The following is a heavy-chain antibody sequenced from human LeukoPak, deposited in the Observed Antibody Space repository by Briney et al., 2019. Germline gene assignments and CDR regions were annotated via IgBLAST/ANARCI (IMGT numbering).Heavy chain of an antibody. D-gene: IGHD2-15*01. CDR1: GGSISSSSYY. V-gene: IGHV4-39*07. CDR2: MYSSGST. J-gene: IGHJ4*02. CDR3: ARVSVVVVAATRFGTHTIDY. Sequence: SETLSLTCTVSGGSISSSSYYWGWIRQPPGKGLEWIGSMYSSGSTYYNPSLKSRVTISVDTSKNQFSLKLSSVTAADTAVYYCARVSVVVVAATRFGTHTIDYWGQGTLVTVSS.